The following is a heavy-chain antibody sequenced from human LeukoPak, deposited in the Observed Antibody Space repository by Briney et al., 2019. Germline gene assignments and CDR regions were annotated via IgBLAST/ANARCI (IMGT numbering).Heavy chain of an antibody. J-gene: IGHJ4*02. CDR2: ISGSGGST. V-gene: IGHV3-23*01. CDR3: ARGRTTVTFFDY. Sequence: GGSLRLSCAASGFTFSSYAMSWVRQAPGKGLEWVSAISGSGGSTYYADSVKGRFTISRDNAKNSLYLQMNSLRAEDTAVYYCARGRTTVTFFDYWGQGTLVTVSS. CDR1: GFTFSSYA. D-gene: IGHD4-17*01.